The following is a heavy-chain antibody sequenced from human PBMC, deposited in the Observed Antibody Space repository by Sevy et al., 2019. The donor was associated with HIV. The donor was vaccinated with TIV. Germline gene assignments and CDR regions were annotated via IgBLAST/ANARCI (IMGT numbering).Heavy chain of an antibody. CDR2: ISSSSSYI. D-gene: IGHD3-10*01. V-gene: IGHV3-21*01. J-gene: IGHJ4*02. Sequence: GGSLRLSCAASGFTFSSYSMNWVRQAPGKGLEWVSSISSSSSYIYYADSVKGRFTISRDNAKNSLYLQMNSLRAEDTAVYYCARVFMVRGVAFDYWGQGTLVTVSS. CDR1: GFTFSSYS. CDR3: ARVFMVRGVAFDY.